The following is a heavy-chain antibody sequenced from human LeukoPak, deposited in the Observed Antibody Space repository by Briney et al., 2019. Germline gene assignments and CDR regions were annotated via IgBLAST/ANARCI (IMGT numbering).Heavy chain of an antibody. J-gene: IGHJ3*02. D-gene: IGHD3-16*02. Sequence: PSGTLSLTCAVSGGSISSSNWWSWVRQPPGKGLEWIGEIYHSGSTNYNPSLKSRVTISVDKSKNQFSLKLSSVTAADTAVYYCARDLKGLYDYVWGSYRSSDAFDIWGQGTMVTVSS. CDR2: IYHSGST. CDR3: ARDLKGLYDYVWGSYRSSDAFDI. CDR1: GGSISSSNW. V-gene: IGHV4-4*02.